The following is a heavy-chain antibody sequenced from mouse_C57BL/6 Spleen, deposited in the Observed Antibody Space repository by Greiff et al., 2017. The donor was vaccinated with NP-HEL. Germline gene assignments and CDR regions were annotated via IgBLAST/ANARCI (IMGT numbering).Heavy chain of an antibody. CDR1: GYTFTSYW. J-gene: IGHJ2*01. CDR2: IDPSDSYT. Sequence: VQLQQPGAELVMPGASVKLSCKASGYTFTSYWMHWVKQRPGQGLEWIGEIDPSDSYTNYNQKFKGKSTLTVDKSSSTAYMQLSSLTSEDSAVYYCARVLSPRFLDYWGQGTTLTVSS. CDR3: ARVLSPRFLDY. D-gene: IGHD6-1*01. V-gene: IGHV1-69*01.